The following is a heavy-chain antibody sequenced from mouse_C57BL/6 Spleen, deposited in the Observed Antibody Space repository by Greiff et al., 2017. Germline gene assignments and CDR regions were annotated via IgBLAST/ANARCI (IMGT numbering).Heavy chain of an antibody. CDR1: GFTFSDYY. D-gene: IGHD1-1*01. Sequence: EVKVVESEGGLVQPGSSMKLSCTASGFTFSDYYMAWVRQVPEKGLEWVANINYDGSSTYYLDSLKSRFIISRDNAKNILYLQMSSLKSEDTATYYCARGPHYGSSFLFDYWGQGTTLTVSS. CDR2: INYDGSST. J-gene: IGHJ2*01. V-gene: IGHV5-16*01. CDR3: ARGPHYGSSFLFDY.